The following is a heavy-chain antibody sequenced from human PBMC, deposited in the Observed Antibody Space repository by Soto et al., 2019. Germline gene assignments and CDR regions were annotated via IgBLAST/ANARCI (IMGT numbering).Heavy chain of an antibody. CDR2: VKPDGSEK. Sequence: EVQLVESGGGLVQPGGSLRLSCAAAGFTFSSYWMSWVRQAPGKGLEWVANVKPDGSEKGYVDSVKGRFTISRDNAKNSLYLQMNSLRAEDTAVYYCARGDYYDTSGPFSDAFDIWGQGTMVTVSS. J-gene: IGHJ3*02. CDR3: ARGDYYDTSGPFSDAFDI. CDR1: GFTFSSYW. D-gene: IGHD3-22*01. V-gene: IGHV3-7*02.